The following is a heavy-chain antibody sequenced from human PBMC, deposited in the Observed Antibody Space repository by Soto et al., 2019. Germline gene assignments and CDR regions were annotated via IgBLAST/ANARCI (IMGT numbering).Heavy chain of an antibody. Sequence: QITLKESGPTLVKPTQTLTLTCTFSGFSFSTSGVGVGWIRQPPGKALQWLALIYWDDDKGYSPSLKSRLTITKDTSKNQVVLTMTNMDPVDTATYYCPLGPWGYSLYWGQGTLVTVSS. J-gene: IGHJ4*02. V-gene: IGHV2-5*02. CDR1: GFSFSTSGVG. D-gene: IGHD3-22*01. CDR3: PLGPWGYSLY. CDR2: IYWDDDK.